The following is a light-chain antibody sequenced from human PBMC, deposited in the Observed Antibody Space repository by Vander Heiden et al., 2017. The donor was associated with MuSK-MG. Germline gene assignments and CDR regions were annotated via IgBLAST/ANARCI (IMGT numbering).Light chain of an antibody. CDR3: QQYNNWPLST. CDR1: QSVSSN. J-gene: IGKJ1*01. V-gene: IGKV3-15*01. CDR2: GAS. Sequence: ERVMTQSPATLSVSPGERATLSCRASQSVSSNLAWSQQKPGPAPRLLIYGASTRATGIPARFSGSGSGTEFTLTISSLQSEDFAVYYCQQYNNWPLSTFGHGTKVEIK.